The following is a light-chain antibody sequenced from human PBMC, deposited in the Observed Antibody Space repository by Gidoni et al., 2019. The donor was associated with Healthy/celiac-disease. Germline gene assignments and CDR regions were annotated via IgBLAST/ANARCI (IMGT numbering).Light chain of an antibody. CDR3: HQRSYWPPEAT. CDR1: QSVSSY. V-gene: IGKV3-11*01. J-gene: IGKJ4*01. Sequence: ETVLTQYPATLSLSPAGRATLSCRASQSVSSYLAWYRQKPGPAPRLLLFDASNRYTGIPVRFSCSGSGTDFTLTLSSLEPEAFAFSYCHQRSYWPPEATFGGGTKVEIK. CDR2: DAS.